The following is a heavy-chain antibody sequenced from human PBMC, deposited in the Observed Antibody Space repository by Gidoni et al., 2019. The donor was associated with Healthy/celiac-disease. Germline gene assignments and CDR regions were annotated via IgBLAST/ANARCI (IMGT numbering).Heavy chain of an antibody. CDR2: ISGSGGST. D-gene: IGHD2-15*01. Sequence: EVQLLESGGGLVQPGGSLRLSCAASGCTFSINAMSWVRQAPGKGLEWVSAISGSGGSTYYADSVKGRFTISRDNSKNTLYLQMNSLRAEDTAVYYCAKSRYCSGGSCYSRFDYWGQGTLVTVSS. V-gene: IGHV3-23*01. CDR1: GCTFSINA. CDR3: AKSRYCSGGSCYSRFDY. J-gene: IGHJ4*02.